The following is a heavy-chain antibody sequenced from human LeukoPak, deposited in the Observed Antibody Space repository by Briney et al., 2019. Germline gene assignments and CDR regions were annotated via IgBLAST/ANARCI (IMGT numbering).Heavy chain of an antibody. V-gene: IGHV1-2*02. Sequence: AASVKVSCKASGYTFTGYYMHWVRQAPGQGLEWMGWINPNSGGTNYAQKFQGRVTMTRDTSISTAYMELRSLRSDDTAVYYCARDRGGGGYRDYWGQGTLVTVSS. CDR2: INPNSGGT. CDR1: GYTFTGYY. D-gene: IGHD5-18*01. CDR3: ARDRGGGGYRDY. J-gene: IGHJ4*02.